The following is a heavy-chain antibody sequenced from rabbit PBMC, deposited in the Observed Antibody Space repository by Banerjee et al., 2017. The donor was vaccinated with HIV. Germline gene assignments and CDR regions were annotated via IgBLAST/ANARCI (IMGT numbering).Heavy chain of an antibody. CDR1: GIDFNNFA. D-gene: IGHD1-1*01. Sequence: QEQLEESGGGLVKPGGSLTLSCKASGIDFNNFAISWVRQAPGKGLEWIAFIYPDYIITDYAAWVNGRFTISLDNAQNTVSLQMTSLTAADTATYFCARAYASSSGYYSGYYFDLWGQGTLVTVS. V-gene: IGHV1S47*01. CDR2: IYPDYIIT. J-gene: IGHJ4*01. CDR3: ARAYASSSGYYSGYYFDL.